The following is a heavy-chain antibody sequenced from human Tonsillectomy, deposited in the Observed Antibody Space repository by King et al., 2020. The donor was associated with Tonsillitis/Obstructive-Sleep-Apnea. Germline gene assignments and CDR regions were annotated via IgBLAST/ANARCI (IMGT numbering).Heavy chain of an antibody. CDR1: GFTFTSYS. V-gene: IGHV3-33*01. Sequence: VQLVESGGGVVQAGTSLRLSCIASGFTFTSYSIHWVRQAPGKGLEWVAVIGWDGSNKYYADSVKGRFSISKDDSKNTVYLQMSSLRAEDTAVYYCARDIYSAGVGYFDDWGQGTLVTVSS. D-gene: IGHD2-8*01. J-gene: IGHJ4*02. CDR3: ARDIYSAGVGYFDD. CDR2: IGWDGSNK.